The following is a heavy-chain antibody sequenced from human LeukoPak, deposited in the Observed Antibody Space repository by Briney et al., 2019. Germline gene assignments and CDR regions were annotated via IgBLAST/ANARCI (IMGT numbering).Heavy chain of an antibody. CDR2: IIPIFGTA. Sequence: ASVKVSCKASGGTFISYAISWVRQAPGQGLEWMGGIIPIFGTANYAQKFQGRVTITADESTSTAYMELSSLRSEDTAVYYCARRLKRGDGNYYYGMDVWGQGTTVTVSS. V-gene: IGHV1-69*13. CDR3: ARRLKRGDGNYYYGMDV. D-gene: IGHD5-24*01. J-gene: IGHJ6*02. CDR1: GGTFISYA.